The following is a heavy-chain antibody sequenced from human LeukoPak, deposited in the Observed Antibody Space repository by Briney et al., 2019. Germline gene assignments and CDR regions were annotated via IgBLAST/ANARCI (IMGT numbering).Heavy chain of an antibody. J-gene: IGHJ5*02. CDR3: ARGFDGDGYTYNWFDP. V-gene: IGHV1-2*06. D-gene: IGHD5-24*01. CDR2: INPNSGGT. CDR1: GYTFTGYY. Sequence: ASVKVSCKASGYTFTGYYMNWVRQAPGQGLEWMGRINPNSGGTNYAQKLQGRVTMTRDTSISTAYMELSSLRSEDTAVYYCARGFDGDGYTYNWFDPWGQGTLVTVSS.